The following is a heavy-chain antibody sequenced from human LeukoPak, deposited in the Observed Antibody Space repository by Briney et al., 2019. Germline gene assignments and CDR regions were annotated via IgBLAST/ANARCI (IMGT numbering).Heavy chain of an antibody. D-gene: IGHD2-21*01. J-gene: IGHJ4*02. CDR2: DGHT. CDR1: GGSVSSGYFH. V-gene: IGHV4-61*01. Sequence: PSETLSLTCTVSGGSVSSGYFHWSWIRQAPGKGLEWIGHDGHTNYNPSLRSRVTISIDTSSNQFSLRLNSVTAADTGVYYCATYCVGVGGRGHWGPGTLVTVSS. CDR3: ATYCVGVGGRGH.